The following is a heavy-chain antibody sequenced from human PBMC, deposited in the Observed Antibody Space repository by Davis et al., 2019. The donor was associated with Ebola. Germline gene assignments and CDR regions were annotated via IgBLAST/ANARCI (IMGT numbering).Heavy chain of an antibody. CDR2: SYYSGST. Sequence: MPSETLSLTCAVYGGSFSGYYWSWIRQPPGKGLECIGYSYYSGSTNYNPSLKSRVTISVDTSKNQFSLKLSSVTAADTAVYYCARVTTGSYSNWFDPWGQGTLVTVSS. V-gene: IGHV4-59*01. CDR1: GGSFSGYY. J-gene: IGHJ5*02. D-gene: IGHD3-10*01. CDR3: ARVTTGSYSNWFDP.